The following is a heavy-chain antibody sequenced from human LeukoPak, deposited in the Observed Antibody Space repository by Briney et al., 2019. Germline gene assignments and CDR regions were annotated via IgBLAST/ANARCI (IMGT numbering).Heavy chain of an antibody. V-gene: IGHV3-66*02. CDR1: GFTVSINY. CDR2: IYSGGST. Sequence: GGSLRLSCAASGFTVSINYMSWVRQAPGKGLEWVSVIYSGGSTYYADSVKGRFTISRDNSKNTLYLQMNSLRAEDTAVYYCAREAPGGYSSSWYSPWGQGTLVTVSS. J-gene: IGHJ5*02. CDR3: AREAPGGYSSSWYSP. D-gene: IGHD6-13*01.